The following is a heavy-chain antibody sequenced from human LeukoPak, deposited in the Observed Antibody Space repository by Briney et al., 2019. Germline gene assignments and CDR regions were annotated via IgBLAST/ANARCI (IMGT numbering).Heavy chain of an antibody. Sequence: TGGSLRLSCTASGFMIDEYAMTWVRQAPGRGLEWLGFIRSRSYHETTQYAASVRGRFTISRDDSKSVTYLQIDSLKTEDTAVYFCARDRRDGYNDGYFSLWGRGTLVSVSS. CDR1: GFMIDEYA. D-gene: IGHD5-24*01. CDR3: ARDRRDGYNDGYFSL. V-gene: IGHV3-49*04. J-gene: IGHJ2*01. CDR2: IRSRSYHETT.